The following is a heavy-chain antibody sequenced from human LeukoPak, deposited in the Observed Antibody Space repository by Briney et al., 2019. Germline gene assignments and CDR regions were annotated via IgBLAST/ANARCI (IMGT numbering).Heavy chain of an antibody. Sequence: ASVKVSCKASGGTFSSYAISWVRQAPGQGLEWMGGIIPIFGTANYAQKFQGRVAITADESTSTAYMELGSLRSEDTAVYYCARVVMATINYYYYYMDVWGKGTTVTVSS. CDR2: IIPIFGTA. CDR3: ARVVMATINYYYYYMDV. V-gene: IGHV1-69*01. D-gene: IGHD5-24*01. J-gene: IGHJ6*03. CDR1: GGTFSSYA.